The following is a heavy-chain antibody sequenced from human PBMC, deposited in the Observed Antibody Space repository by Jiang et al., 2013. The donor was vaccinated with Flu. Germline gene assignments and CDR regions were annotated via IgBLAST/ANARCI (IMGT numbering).Heavy chain of an antibody. J-gene: IGHJ6*02. CDR3: ARHWTFNNYYSYGMDV. CDR1: GGAITSGNYY. CDR2: IFYSGST. Sequence: GSGLVKPSETLTLTCSVSGGAITSGNYYWAWIRQPPGKGLEWVGSIFYSGSTYYNPSLKSRITMSVDTSKNQFSLNVPFVTATDTAVYYCARHWTFNNYYSYGMDVWGQGTTVTVSS. V-gene: IGHV4-39*01. D-gene: IGHD3/OR15-3a*01.